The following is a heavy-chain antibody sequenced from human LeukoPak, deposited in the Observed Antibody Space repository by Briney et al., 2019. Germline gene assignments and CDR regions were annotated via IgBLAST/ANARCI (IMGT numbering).Heavy chain of an antibody. CDR3: ARVEGYYYDSSGPNPWDYYGMDV. Sequence: ASVKVSCKASGYTFTSYYMHWVRQAPGQGLEWMGWINPNSGGTNYAQKFQGRVTMTRGTSISTAYMELSRLRSDDTAVYYCARVEGYYYDSSGPNPWDYYGMDVWGQGTTVTVSS. V-gene: IGHV1-2*02. CDR2: INPNSGGT. J-gene: IGHJ6*02. CDR1: GYTFTSYY. D-gene: IGHD3-22*01.